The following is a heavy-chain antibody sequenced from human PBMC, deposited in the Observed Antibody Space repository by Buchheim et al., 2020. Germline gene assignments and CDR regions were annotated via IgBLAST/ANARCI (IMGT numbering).Heavy chain of an antibody. CDR1: GFTFSSYA. CDR2: ISYDGSNK. D-gene: IGHD3-22*01. Sequence: QVQLVESGGGVVQPGRSLRLSCAASGFTFSSYAMHWVRQAPGKGLEWVAVISYDGSNKYYADSVKGRFTISRDNSKNTLYLQMNSLRAEDTAVYYCARERYDYDSSGYYYVVYPPRGFDYWGQGTL. CDR3: ARERYDYDSSGYYYVVYPPRGFDY. J-gene: IGHJ4*02. V-gene: IGHV3-30-3*01.